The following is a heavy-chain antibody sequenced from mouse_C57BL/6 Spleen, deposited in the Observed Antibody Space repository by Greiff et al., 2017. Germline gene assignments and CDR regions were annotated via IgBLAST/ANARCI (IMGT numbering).Heavy chain of an antibody. CDR1: GFTFSDYG. J-gene: IGHJ2*01. D-gene: IGHD2-1*01. Sequence: EVKLMESGGGLVKPGGSLKLSCAASGFTFSDYGMHWDRQAPEKGLEWVAYISSGSSTIYYADTVKGRFTISRDNAKNTLFLQMTSLRSEDTAMYYCARIYYGNYGDYWGQGTTLTVSS. CDR2: ISSGSSTI. V-gene: IGHV5-17*01. CDR3: ARIYYGNYGDY.